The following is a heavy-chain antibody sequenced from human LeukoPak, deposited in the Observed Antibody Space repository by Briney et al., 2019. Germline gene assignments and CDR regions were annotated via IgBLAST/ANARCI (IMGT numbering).Heavy chain of an antibody. CDR2: IKSETDGGTT. Sequence: GGSLRLTCAVSGFTFSIAWMSWVRQAPGKGLNWVARIKSETDGGTTDYAAPVKGRFTISRDDSKNTLYLQMNSLKTEDTAVYFCTTVYDSSGYRSDTWGEGTLVTVSS. V-gene: IGHV3-15*01. CDR3: TTVYDSSGYRSDT. D-gene: IGHD3-22*01. J-gene: IGHJ5*02. CDR1: GFTFSIAW.